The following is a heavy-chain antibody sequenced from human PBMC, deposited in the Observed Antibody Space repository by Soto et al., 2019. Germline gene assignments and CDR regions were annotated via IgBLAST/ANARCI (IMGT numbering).Heavy chain of an antibody. J-gene: IGHJ5*02. CDR1: GFSLSTSGKG. CDR3: AHRRAYCTGGSCYSIWFDP. CDR2: IYWDDDK. V-gene: IGHV2-5*02. D-gene: IGHD2-15*01. Sequence: QISWKVSGPTLVKPTQTLTQTCTFAGFSLSTSGKGVGWIRQPPGKALEWLAIIYWDDDKRYSPSLKSRLTITKDTSKNQVVLTMTNMDPVDTATYYCAHRRAYCTGGSCYSIWFDPWGQGTLVTVSS.